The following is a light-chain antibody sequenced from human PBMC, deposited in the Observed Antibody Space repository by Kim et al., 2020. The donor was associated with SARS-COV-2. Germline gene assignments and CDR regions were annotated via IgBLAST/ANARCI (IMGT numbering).Light chain of an antibody. CDR3: QQYGSIPST. CDR2: DTS. V-gene: IGKV3-20*01. CDR1: HNIGKY. J-gene: IGKJ5*01. Sequence: FAPGERVTLSCKASHNIGKYVAWYQHKLGQPPKLLLFDTSTRATGVSPRFSGSGSGTEFTLTIAALVPEDCAVYYCQQYGSIPSTFGQGTRLEIK.